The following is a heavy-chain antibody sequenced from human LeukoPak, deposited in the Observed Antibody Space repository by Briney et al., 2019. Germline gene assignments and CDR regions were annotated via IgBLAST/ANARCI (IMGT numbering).Heavy chain of an antibody. J-gene: IGHJ3*01. V-gene: IGHV4-59*01. CDR1: GDSINGFY. D-gene: IGHD5-18*01. Sequence: SETLSLTCTVSGDSINGFYWNWIRQPPGKGLEWIGYIYYSGNTNYNPSLKSRVTMSVDTSTNQFSLKLSSVTAADTAVYYCASSKTPWIQLWFFDFWGQGTMVTVSS. CDR2: IYYSGNT. CDR3: ASSKTPWIQLWFFDF.